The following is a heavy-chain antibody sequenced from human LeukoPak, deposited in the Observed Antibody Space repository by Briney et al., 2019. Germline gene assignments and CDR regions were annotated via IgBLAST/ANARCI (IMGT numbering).Heavy chain of an antibody. Sequence: PGGSLRLSCAASGFTFSSYWMSWVRQAPGKGLEWVANIKQDGSEKYYVDSVKGRFTISRDNAKNSLYLQMNSLRAEDTAVYYCATLPVVPAARSLYYYYYYMDVWGKGTTVTVSS. V-gene: IGHV3-7*01. CDR2: IKQDGSEK. CDR1: GFTFSSYW. CDR3: ATLPVVPAARSLYYYYYYMDV. J-gene: IGHJ6*03. D-gene: IGHD2-2*01.